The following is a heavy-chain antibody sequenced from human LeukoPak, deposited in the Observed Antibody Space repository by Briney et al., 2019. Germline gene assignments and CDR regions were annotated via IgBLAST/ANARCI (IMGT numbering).Heavy chain of an antibody. J-gene: IGHJ5*02. CDR1: GYTFTSYD. CDR2: MNPNSGNT. Sequence: ASVKLSCKASGYTFTSYDINWVRQATGQGLEWMGWMNPNSGNTGYAQKFQGRVTMTRNTSISTAYMELSSLRSEDTAVYYCARGIVVPAAMQSWFDPWGQGTLVTVSS. CDR3: ARGIVVPAAMQSWFDP. V-gene: IGHV1-8*01. D-gene: IGHD2-2*01.